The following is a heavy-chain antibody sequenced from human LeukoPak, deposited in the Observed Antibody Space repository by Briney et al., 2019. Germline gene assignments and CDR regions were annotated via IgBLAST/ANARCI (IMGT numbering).Heavy chain of an antibody. CDR2: IYYSGST. J-gene: IGHJ2*01. Sequence: PSETLSLTCTVSGGSISSYYWSWIRQPAGKGLEWIGYIYYSGSTNYNPSLKSRVTISVDTSKNQFSLKLSSVTAADTAMYYCASIIGGSWYFDLWGRGTLVTVSS. D-gene: IGHD1-14*01. V-gene: IGHV4-59*08. CDR1: GGSISSYY. CDR3: ASIIGGSWYFDL.